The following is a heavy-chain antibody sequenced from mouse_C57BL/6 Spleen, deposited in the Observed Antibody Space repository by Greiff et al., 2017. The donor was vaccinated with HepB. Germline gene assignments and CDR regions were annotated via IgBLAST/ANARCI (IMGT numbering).Heavy chain of an antibody. V-gene: IGHV5-17*01. CDR1: GFTFSDYG. D-gene: IGHD1-1*01. Sequence: DVMLVESGGGLVKPGGSLKLSCAASGFTFSDYGMHWVRQAPEKGLEWVAYISSGSSTIYYADTVKGRFTISRDNAKNTLFLQMTSLRSEDTAMYYCARGYGSSSDWYFDVWGTGTTVTVSS. CDR2: ISSGSSTI. J-gene: IGHJ1*03. CDR3: ARGYGSSSDWYFDV.